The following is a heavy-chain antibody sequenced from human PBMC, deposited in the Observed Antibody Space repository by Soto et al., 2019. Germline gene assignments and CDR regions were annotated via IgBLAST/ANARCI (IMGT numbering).Heavy chain of an antibody. CDR3: ALSCCSAVSGTNYLDP. Sequence: QITLKESGPTLVKPTQTLTLTCTFSGFSLNTRLVGVAWIRQPPGKALEWLALIYWDAIERYSPSLKNRLTITKDLSKNQVVLTMTDMDPMDTATYYCALSCCSAVSGTNYLDPWGQVTLVTV. D-gene: IGHD2-2*01. CDR2: IYWDAIE. CDR1: GFSLNTRLVG. J-gene: IGHJ5*02. V-gene: IGHV2-5*02.